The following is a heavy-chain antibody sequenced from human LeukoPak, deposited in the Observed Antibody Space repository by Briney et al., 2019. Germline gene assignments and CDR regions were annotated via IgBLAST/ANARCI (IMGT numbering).Heavy chain of an antibody. J-gene: IGHJ4*02. CDR1: GGSFSGYY. Sequence: SETLPLTCAVYGGSFSGYYWSWIRQPPGKGLEWIGEINHSGSTNYNPSLKSRVTTSVDTSKNQFSLKLSSVTAADTAVYYCARGWIQLWLRPYYFDYWGQGTLVTVSS. CDR3: ARGWIQLWLRPYYFDY. V-gene: IGHV4-34*01. CDR2: INHSGST. D-gene: IGHD5-18*01.